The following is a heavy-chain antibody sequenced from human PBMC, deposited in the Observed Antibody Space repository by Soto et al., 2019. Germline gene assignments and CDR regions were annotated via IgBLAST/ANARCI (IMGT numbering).Heavy chain of an antibody. V-gene: IGHV1-18*04. CDR1: GYIFTSYG. Sequence: QVQLVQSGAEERKSGASVKVACKASGYIFTSYGISWVRQAPGQGLEWMGWINPYSGNTNYAQKLQGRVTMTTDTSTSTAYMELRNLRSDDTAIYYCGKPYYSDSRGPGDIDPWGQGTLVTVSS. CDR3: GKPYYSDSRGPGDIDP. J-gene: IGHJ5*02. D-gene: IGHD3-22*01. CDR2: INPYSGNT.